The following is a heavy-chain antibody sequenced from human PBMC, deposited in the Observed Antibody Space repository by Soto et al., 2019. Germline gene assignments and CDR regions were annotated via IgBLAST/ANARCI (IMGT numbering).Heavy chain of an antibody. D-gene: IGHD1-1*01. Sequence: QVQLVESGGGVVQPGRSLRLSCAASGFTFSSYAMHWVRQAPGKGLEWVAVISHDGSNKYYADSVKGRFTISRDNSKNTLYLQMNSLRAADTAVYYCARDRLRYNWNDFPYYYYGMDVWGQGTTVTVSS. V-gene: IGHV3-30-3*01. CDR1: GFTFSSYA. J-gene: IGHJ6*02. CDR2: ISHDGSNK. CDR3: ARDRLRYNWNDFPYYYYGMDV.